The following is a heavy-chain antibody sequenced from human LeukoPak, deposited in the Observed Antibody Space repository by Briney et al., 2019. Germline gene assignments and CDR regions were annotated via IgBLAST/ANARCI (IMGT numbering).Heavy chain of an antibody. V-gene: IGHV4-59*01. J-gene: IGHJ6*02. Sequence: PSETLSLTCTVSGGSISSYYWSWIRQPPGKGLEWIGYINYSGSTNYNPSLKSRVTISVDTSKNQFSLKLSSVTAADTAVYYCARALPPGVGEVWGQGTTFTVSS. CDR2: INYSGST. CDR3: ARALPPGVGEV. CDR1: GGSISSYY. D-gene: IGHD2-8*01.